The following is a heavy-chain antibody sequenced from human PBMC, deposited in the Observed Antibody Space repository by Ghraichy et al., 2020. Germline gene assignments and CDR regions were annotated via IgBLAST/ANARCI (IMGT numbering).Heavy chain of an antibody. D-gene: IGHD6-19*01. V-gene: IGHV4-59*08. CDR2: IYSSGST. Sequence: SETLSLTCTVSGGSLSTYYWSWIRQPLGKGLEWIGYIYSSGSTNYNPSLKSRITISIATSKNQFSLQLNSVTAADTAVYYCARHVAVAGVVWYFDLWGRGTLVTVSS. CDR1: GGSLSTYY. CDR3: ARHVAVAGVVWYFDL. J-gene: IGHJ2*01.